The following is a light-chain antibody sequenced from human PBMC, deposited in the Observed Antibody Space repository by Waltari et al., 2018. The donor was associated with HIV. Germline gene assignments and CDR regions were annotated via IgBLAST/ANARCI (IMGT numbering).Light chain of an antibody. CDR1: SRDVGRYNY. J-gene: IGLJ1*01. CDR3: CSYAGSNTYL. Sequence: QSALTQPASVSGFPGQSITISCTGSSRDVGRYNYVSWYQQHPGKAPKLLIYDVSKRPPGVSNRFSGSKSGNTASLTISGLQAEDEADYYCCSYAGSNTYLFGTGTEVTVL. V-gene: IGLV2-23*02. CDR2: DVS.